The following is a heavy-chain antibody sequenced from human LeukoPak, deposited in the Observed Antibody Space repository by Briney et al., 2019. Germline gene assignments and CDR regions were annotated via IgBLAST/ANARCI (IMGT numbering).Heavy chain of an antibody. CDR2: IYYSGST. CDR1: GGSISSSSYY. CDR3: ARDFSREYSSWYGYYYGMDV. V-gene: IGHV4-39*07. J-gene: IGHJ6*02. D-gene: IGHD6-13*01. Sequence: TSSETLSLTCTVSGGSISSSSYYWGWIRQPPGKGLEWIGSIYYSGSTYYNPSLKSRVTISVDTSKNQFSLKLSSVTAADTAVYYCARDFSREYSSWYGYYYGMDVWGQGTTVTVSS.